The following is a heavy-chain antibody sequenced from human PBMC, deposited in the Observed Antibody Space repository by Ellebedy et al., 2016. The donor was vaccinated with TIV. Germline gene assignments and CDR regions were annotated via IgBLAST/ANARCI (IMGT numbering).Heavy chain of an antibody. CDR2: ISSTT. D-gene: IGHD4-17*01. CDR3: AREADYAGYYGMDV. V-gene: IGHV3-48*02. Sequence: GGSLRLXCVASGFSFSSYSMNWVRQAPGKGLEWVSYISSTTYYTDSVKGRFTISRDNAKNSLYLQMNSLRDEDTAVYYCAREADYAGYYGMDVWGQGTTVTVSS. J-gene: IGHJ6*02. CDR1: GFSFSSYS.